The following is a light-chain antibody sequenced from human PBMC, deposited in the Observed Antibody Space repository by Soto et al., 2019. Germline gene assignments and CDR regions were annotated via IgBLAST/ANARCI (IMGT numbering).Light chain of an antibody. CDR3: CSYTLRSTLV. CDR2: EVS. J-gene: IGLJ2*01. V-gene: IGLV2-14*01. CDR1: SSDVGGYQY. Sequence: QSALTQPASVSGSPGQSITISCTGTSSDVGGYQYVSWYQQYPGKAPKLVIYEVSNRPSGVSIRFSGSKSGDTASLTSSGLQDEDEAYYYCCSYTLRSTLVFGGGTKLTVL.